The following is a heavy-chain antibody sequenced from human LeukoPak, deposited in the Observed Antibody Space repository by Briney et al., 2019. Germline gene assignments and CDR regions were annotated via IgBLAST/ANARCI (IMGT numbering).Heavy chain of an antibody. CDR3: ARAPWELLTGGGYYFDY. Sequence: SETLSLTCTVSGYSISSGYYWSWIRQPPGKGLEWIGYIYYSGSTNYNPSLNSRVTISFDTSKNQFSLNLSSVTAADTAVYYCARAPWELLTGGGYYFDYWGQGTLVTVSS. V-gene: IGHV4-61*01. CDR2: IYYSGST. CDR1: GYSISSGYY. D-gene: IGHD1-26*01. J-gene: IGHJ4*02.